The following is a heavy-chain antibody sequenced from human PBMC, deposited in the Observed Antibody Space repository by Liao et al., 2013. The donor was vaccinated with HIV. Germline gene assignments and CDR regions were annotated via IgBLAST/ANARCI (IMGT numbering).Heavy chain of an antibody. CDR3: ARTGYNFGKRYYYYYYMDV. J-gene: IGHJ6*03. D-gene: IGHD3-3*01. CDR1: GGSISSSSLY. V-gene: IGHV4-39*07. Sequence: QLQLQESGPGLVKPSETLSLTCTVSGGSISSSSLYWGWIRQPPGKGLEWIGSIYYSGSTYYHPSLKSRVTMSVDTSKNQFSLKLSSVTAADTAVYHCARTGYNFGKRYYYYYYMDVWGKGTTVTVSS. CDR2: IYYSGST.